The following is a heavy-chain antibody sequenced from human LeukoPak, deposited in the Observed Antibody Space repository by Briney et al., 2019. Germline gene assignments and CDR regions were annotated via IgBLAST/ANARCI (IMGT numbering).Heavy chain of an antibody. V-gene: IGHV3-53*01. CDR2: IYSGGST. J-gene: IGHJ4*02. Sequence: GGSLGLSCAASGFTVSSNYMSWVRQAPGKGLEWVSVIYSGGSTYYADSVKGRFTISRDNSKNTLYLQMNSLRAEDTAVYYCARDRATPEGYFDYWGQGTLVSVPS. CDR1: GFTVSSNY. CDR3: ARDRATPEGYFDY. D-gene: IGHD5-12*01.